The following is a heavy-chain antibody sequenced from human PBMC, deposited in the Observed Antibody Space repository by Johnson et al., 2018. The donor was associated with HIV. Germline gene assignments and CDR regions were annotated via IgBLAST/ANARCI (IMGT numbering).Heavy chain of an antibody. CDR3: ARARTVVIARPDAFDI. Sequence: QVLLVESGGDLVQPGGSLRLSCAASGFTFSNYAMHWVRQAPGKGLEWVAVISYDGSNKYYADSVKGRFTISRDNSKNTLYLQMNSLRAEDTAVYYCARARTVVIARPDAFDIWGQGTMVTVSS. D-gene: IGHD2-21*01. CDR1: GFTFSNYA. V-gene: IGHV3-30*04. CDR2: ISYDGSNK. J-gene: IGHJ3*02.